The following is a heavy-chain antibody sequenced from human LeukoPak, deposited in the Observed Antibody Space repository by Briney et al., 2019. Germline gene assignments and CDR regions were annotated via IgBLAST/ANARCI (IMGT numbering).Heavy chain of an antibody. D-gene: IGHD3-10*01. CDR1: GYTFTSYG. V-gene: IGHV1-18*01. Sequence: ASVKVSCKASGYTFTSYGITWVRQAPGQGLEWMGWISGYNGNTNYAQKFQGRVTMTTDTSTSTVYMELRSLRSDDTAVYYCARSFRYYYGSGSYGSGNWFDPWGQGTLVTVSS. CDR2: ISGYNGNT. J-gene: IGHJ5*02. CDR3: ARSFRYYYGSGSYGSGNWFDP.